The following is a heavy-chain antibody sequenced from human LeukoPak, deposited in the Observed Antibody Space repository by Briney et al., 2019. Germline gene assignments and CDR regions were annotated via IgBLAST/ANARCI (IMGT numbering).Heavy chain of an antibody. Sequence: ASVKVSCKASGYTFTGYYMHWVRQAPGQGLEWMGWINPNSGGTNYAQKFQGRVTMTRDTSISTAYMELSRLRSDDTAVYYCAKDRAVATIGGIDYWGQGTLVTVSS. CDR1: GYTFTGYY. CDR2: INPNSGGT. CDR3: AKDRAVATIGGIDY. D-gene: IGHD5-12*01. V-gene: IGHV1-2*02. J-gene: IGHJ4*02.